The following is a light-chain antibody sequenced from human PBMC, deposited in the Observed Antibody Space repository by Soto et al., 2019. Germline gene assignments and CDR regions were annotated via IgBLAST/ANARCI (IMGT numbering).Light chain of an antibody. Sequence: DIQMTQSPSTLSASVGDRVTITCRASQSLSSKLDWYQQRPGTAPKLLIYKASSLESGVPSRFSGSESGTEFTLTISSLQPDDVATYYCQQYSEYPWTFGQGTKVEIK. J-gene: IGKJ1*01. CDR3: QQYSEYPWT. V-gene: IGKV1-5*03. CDR2: KAS. CDR1: QSLSSK.